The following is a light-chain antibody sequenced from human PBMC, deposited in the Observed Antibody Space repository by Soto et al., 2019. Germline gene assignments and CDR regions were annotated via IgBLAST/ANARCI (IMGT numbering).Light chain of an antibody. Sequence: DIQMTQSPSTLSGSVGDRVTITCRASQTISSWLAWYQQKPGKAPKLLIYKASSLESGVPSRFSGSGSGTEFTLTISSLQPDDFATYYCQQYKSYPYTFGQGTKLEIK. CDR2: KAS. CDR3: QQYKSYPYT. V-gene: IGKV1-5*03. CDR1: QTISSW. J-gene: IGKJ2*01.